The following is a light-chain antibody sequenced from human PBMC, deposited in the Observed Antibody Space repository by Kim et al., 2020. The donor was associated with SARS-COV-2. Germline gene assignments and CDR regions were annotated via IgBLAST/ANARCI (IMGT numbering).Light chain of an antibody. CDR1: SSDVGGYDF. V-gene: IGLV2-14*04. J-gene: IGLJ1*01. CDR2: DVS. CDR3: SSFTSTNTYI. Sequence: GQQITISCTGTSSDVGGYDFVSWYQQHPGKAPKLMIYDVSKRPSGVSNRFSGSKSGNTASLTISGLQAEDEADYYCSSFTSTNTYIFGTGTKVTVL.